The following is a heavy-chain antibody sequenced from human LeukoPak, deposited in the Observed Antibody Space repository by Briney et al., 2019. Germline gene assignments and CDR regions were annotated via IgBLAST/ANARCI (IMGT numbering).Heavy chain of an antibody. D-gene: IGHD6-19*01. CDR3: ARGGVAVAGTNDY. V-gene: IGHV4-34*01. J-gene: IGHJ4*02. CDR2: INHSGST. Sequence: SETLSFTCAVYGGSFSGYYWSWIRQPPGKGLEWIGEINHSGSTNYNPSLKSRVTISVDTSKNQFSLKLSSVTAADTAVYYCARGGVAVAGTNDYWGQGTLVTVSS. CDR1: GGSFSGYY.